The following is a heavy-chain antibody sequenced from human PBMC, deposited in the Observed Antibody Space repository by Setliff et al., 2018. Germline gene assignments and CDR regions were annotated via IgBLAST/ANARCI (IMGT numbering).Heavy chain of an antibody. D-gene: IGHD3-10*01. J-gene: IGHJ6*02. CDR3: ARDHVYGSQYYYYYYGMDV. Sequence: GGSLRLSCAASGFTFSRYWMSWVRQAPRKGLEWVANIKQDGSEKYYVDSVKGRFTISRDNAKNSLYLQMNSLRAEDTAVYYCARDHVYGSQYYYYYYGMDVWGQGTTVTVSS. CDR2: IKQDGSEK. CDR1: GFTFSRYW. V-gene: IGHV3-7*01.